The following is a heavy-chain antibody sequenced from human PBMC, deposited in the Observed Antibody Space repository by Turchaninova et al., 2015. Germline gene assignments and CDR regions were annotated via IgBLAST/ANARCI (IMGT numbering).Heavy chain of an antibody. CDR2: IWDRGGST. CDR1: GFSFSNYA. CDR3: AKDSRRTSGWYYFDY. D-gene: IGHD6-19*01. Sequence: EVQLLESGGGLVQPGGSLRLSCAASGFSFSNYAMSWVRQAPGKGLEWVTAIWDRGGSTYYAASVKGRFTISIDNSKNSLYLQRNIRRAEDTAVYYCAKDSRRTSGWYYFDYWGQGALVTVSS. V-gene: IGHV3-23*01. J-gene: IGHJ4*02.